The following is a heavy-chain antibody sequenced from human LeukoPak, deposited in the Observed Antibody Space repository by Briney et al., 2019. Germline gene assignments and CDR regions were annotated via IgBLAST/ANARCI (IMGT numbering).Heavy chain of an antibody. J-gene: IGHJ5*02. CDR1: GYTFTGYY. D-gene: IGHD6-13*01. CDR3: ARVKGQQRVRNKYNWFDP. Sequence: GASVKVSCKASGYTFTGYYMHWVRQAPGQGLEWMGWINPNSGNTGYAQKFQGRVTITRNTSISTAYMELSSLRSEDTAVYYCARVKGQQRVRNKYNWFDPWGQGTLVTVSS. V-gene: IGHV1-8*03. CDR2: INPNSGNT.